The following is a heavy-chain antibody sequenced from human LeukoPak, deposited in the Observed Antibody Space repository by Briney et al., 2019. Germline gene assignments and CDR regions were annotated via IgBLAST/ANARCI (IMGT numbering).Heavy chain of an antibody. V-gene: IGHV3-21*01. J-gene: IGHJ4*02. D-gene: IGHD6-19*01. CDR1: GFTFSSYS. CDR3: AREDSSGWAGVYHFDY. CDR2: ISSSSSYI. Sequence: PGGSLRLSCAASGFTFSSYSMNWVRQAPGKGLEWVSSISSSSSYIYYADSVKGRFTISRDNAKNSLYLQMNSLRAEDTAVYYCAREDSSGWAGVYHFDYWGQGTLVTVSS.